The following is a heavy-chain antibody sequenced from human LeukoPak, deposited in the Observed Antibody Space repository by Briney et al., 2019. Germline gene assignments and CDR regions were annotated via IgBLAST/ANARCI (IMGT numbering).Heavy chain of an antibody. V-gene: IGHV4-59*01. CDR2: IYYSGST. CDR1: GGSISSYY. D-gene: IGHD3-3*01. J-gene: IGHJ4*02. CDR3: ARGELRFLEWLSTDY. Sequence: SETLSLTCTVSGGSISSYYWSWIRQPPGKGLEWIGYIYYSGSTNYNPSLTSRVTISVDTSKNQFSLKLSSATAADTAVYYCARGELRFLEWLSTDYWGQGTLVTVSS.